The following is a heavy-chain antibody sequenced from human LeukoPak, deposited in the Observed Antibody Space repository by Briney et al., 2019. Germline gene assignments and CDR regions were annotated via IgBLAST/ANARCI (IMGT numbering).Heavy chain of an antibody. V-gene: IGHV3-64*01. CDR2: ISSNGGST. D-gene: IGHD3-10*01. Sequence: PGGSLRLSCAASGFTFSSYAMHWVRQAPGKGLEYVSAISSNGGSTYYANSVKGRFTISRDNSKNTLYLQMGSLRAEDMAVYYCARVHSQPDDYYGSGGPDYWGQGTLVTVSS. CDR1: GFTFSSYA. J-gene: IGHJ4*02. CDR3: ARVHSQPDDYYGSGGPDY.